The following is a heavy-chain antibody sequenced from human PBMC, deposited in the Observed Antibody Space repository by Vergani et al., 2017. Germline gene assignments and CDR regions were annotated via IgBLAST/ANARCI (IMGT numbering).Heavy chain of an antibody. CDR2: IGSSGPYI. Sequence: VQLVESGGGLVKPGGSLRLSCAASGFTFSDFSMSWVRQAPGKGLEWVAFIGSSGPYINYADSVKGRFIISRDNTNNSLFLQLRSLRAEDAAVYYCARDCTSGGCPKNYGMDVWGQGATVTVSS. V-gene: IGHV3-21*06. CDR3: ARDCTSGGCPKNYGMDV. D-gene: IGHD2-8*01. J-gene: IGHJ6*02. CDR1: GFTFSDFS.